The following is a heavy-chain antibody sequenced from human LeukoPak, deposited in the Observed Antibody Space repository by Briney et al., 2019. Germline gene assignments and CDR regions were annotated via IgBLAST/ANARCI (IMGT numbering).Heavy chain of an antibody. Sequence: ASVKVSCKASGYTFTSYGISWVRQAPGQGLAWMGWISAYNGNTNYAQKLQGRVTMTTDTSTSTAYMELRSLRSDDTAVYYCAKQIAAAGTYDAFDIWGQGTMVTVS. V-gene: IGHV1-18*01. J-gene: IGHJ3*02. CDR2: ISAYNGNT. CDR1: GYTFTSYG. D-gene: IGHD6-13*01. CDR3: AKQIAAAGTYDAFDI.